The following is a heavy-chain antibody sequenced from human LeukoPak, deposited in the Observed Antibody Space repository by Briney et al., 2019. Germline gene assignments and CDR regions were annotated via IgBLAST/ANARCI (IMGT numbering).Heavy chain of an antibody. CDR3: ARYTIFGVVRNFDY. D-gene: IGHD3-3*01. Sequence: PSETLSLTCTVSGGSVSSGSYYWSWIRQPPGKGLEWIGYIYYSGSTNYNPSLKSRVTISVDTSKNQFSLKLSSVTAADTAVYYYARYTIFGVVRNFDYWGQGTLVTVSS. CDR2: IYYSGST. V-gene: IGHV4-61*01. J-gene: IGHJ4*02. CDR1: GGSVSSGSYY.